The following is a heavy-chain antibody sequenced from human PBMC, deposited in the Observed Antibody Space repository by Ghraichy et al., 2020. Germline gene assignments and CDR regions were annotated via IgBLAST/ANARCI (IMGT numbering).Heavy chain of an antibody. CDR1: GGTFSSYA. J-gene: IGHJ5*02. Sequence: SVKVSCKASGGTFSSYAISWVRQAPGQGLEWMGGIIPIFGTANYAQKFQGRVTITADESTSTAYMELSSLRSEDTAVYYCARDPNIQLWLGVYNWFDHWGQGALVTVSS. CDR3: ARDPNIQLWLGVYNWFDH. CDR2: IIPIFGTA. V-gene: IGHV1-69*13. D-gene: IGHD5-18*01.